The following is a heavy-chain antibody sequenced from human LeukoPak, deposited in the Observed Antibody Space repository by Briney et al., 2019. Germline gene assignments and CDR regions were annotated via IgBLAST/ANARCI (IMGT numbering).Heavy chain of an antibody. CDR2: IWYDGSDK. D-gene: IGHD3-16*01. CDR3: ARDRVLHYFDY. J-gene: IGHJ4*02. V-gene: IGHV3-33*01. CDR1: GFTFSSHG. Sequence: GGSLRLSCAASGFTFSSHGMHWVRQAPGKGLEWVAVIWYDGSDKYCADSVKGRFTISRDNSKNTLYLQMTSLRADDTAVYYCARDRVLHYFDYWGQGALVTVSS.